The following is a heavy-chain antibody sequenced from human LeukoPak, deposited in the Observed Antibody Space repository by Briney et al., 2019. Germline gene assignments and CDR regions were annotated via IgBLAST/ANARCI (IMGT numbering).Heavy chain of an antibody. CDR3: ARGRVGDILTGYATTHAEYDY. CDR2: IYYSGST. V-gene: IGHV4-59*08. Sequence: SETLSLTCTVSGGSISSYYWSWIRQPPGKGLEWIGYIYYSGSTNYNPSLKSRVTISVDTSKNQFSLKLSSVTAADTAVYYCARGRVGDILTGYATTHAEYDYWGQGTLVTVSS. CDR1: GGSISSYY. J-gene: IGHJ4*02. D-gene: IGHD3-9*01.